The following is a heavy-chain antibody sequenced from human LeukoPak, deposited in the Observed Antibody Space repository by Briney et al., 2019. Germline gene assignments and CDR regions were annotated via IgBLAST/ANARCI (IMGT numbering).Heavy chain of an antibody. CDR3: ARGFHYYDSSGYDYNWFDP. CDR1: GGSISSGGYY. Sequence: SQTLSLTCTVSGGSISSGGYYWSWIRQHPGKGLKWIGYINYSGSTYYNPSLKSRVTISVDTSKNQFSLKLSSVTAADTAVYYCARGFHYYDSSGYDYNWFDPWGQGTLVTVSS. J-gene: IGHJ5*02. D-gene: IGHD3-22*01. CDR2: INYSGST. V-gene: IGHV4-31*03.